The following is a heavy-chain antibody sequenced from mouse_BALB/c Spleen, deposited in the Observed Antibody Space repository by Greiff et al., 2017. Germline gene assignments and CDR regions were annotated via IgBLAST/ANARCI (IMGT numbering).Heavy chain of an antibody. J-gene: IGHJ3*01. CDR3: AREAYEAY. D-gene: IGHD1-1*01. CDR1: GFTFSSYA. Sequence: EVQGVESGGGLVKPGGSLKLSCAASGFTFSSYAMSWVRQSPEKRLEWVAEISSGGSYTYYPDTVTGRFTISRDNAKNTLYLEMSSLRSEDTAMYYCAREAYEAYWGQGTLVTVSA. V-gene: IGHV5-9-4*01. CDR2: ISSGGSYT.